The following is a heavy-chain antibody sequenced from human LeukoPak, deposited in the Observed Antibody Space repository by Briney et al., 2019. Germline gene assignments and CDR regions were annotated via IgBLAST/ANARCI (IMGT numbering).Heavy chain of an antibody. CDR3: ARDRGSGWYVDY. CDR2: ISSSGSTI. J-gene: IGHJ4*02. CDR1: GFTLANYG. V-gene: IGHV3-48*04. D-gene: IGHD6-19*01. Sequence: PGRSLRLSCAASGFTLANYGMNWVRQAPGKGLEWVSYISSSGSTIYYADSVKGRFTISRDNAKNSLYLQMNSLRAEDTAVYYCARDRGSGWYVDYWGQGTLVTVSS.